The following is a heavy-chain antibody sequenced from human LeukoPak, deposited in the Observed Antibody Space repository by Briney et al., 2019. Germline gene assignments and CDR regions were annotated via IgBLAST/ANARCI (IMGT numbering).Heavy chain of an antibody. CDR3: ARVSRGYSYGYYGY. Sequence: PSETLSLTCTVSGGSISSYYWSWIRQPPGKGLEWIGEINHSGSTNYNPSLKSRVTISVDTSKNQFSLKLSSVTAADTAVYYCARVSRGYSYGYYGYWGQGTLVTVSS. D-gene: IGHD5-18*01. V-gene: IGHV4-34*01. CDR1: GGSISSYY. J-gene: IGHJ4*02. CDR2: INHSGST.